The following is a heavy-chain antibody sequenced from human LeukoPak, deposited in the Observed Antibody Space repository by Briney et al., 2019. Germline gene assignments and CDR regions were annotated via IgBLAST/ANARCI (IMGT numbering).Heavy chain of an antibody. D-gene: IGHD3-10*01. J-gene: IGHJ3*02. CDR2: INTNTGNP. CDR1: GYTFTSYA. CDR3: ARKGALWFGELYAFDI. Sequence: ASVKVSCKASGYTFTSYAMNWVRQAPGQGLEWMGWINTNTGNPTYAQGFTGRFVFSLDTSVSTAYLRISSLKAEDTAVYYCARKGALWFGELYAFDIWGQGTMVTVSS. V-gene: IGHV7-4-1*02.